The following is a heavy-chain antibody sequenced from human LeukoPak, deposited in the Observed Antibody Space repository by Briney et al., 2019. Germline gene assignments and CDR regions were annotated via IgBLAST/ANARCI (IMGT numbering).Heavy chain of an antibody. Sequence: SETLSLTCTVSGGSISSYYWSWIRKPPGKGLEWIGYIYYSGSTNYNPSLKSRVTISVDTSKNQFSLKLSSVTAADTAVYYCARDLVGAYYREGFDYWGQGTLVTVSS. V-gene: IGHV4-59*01. J-gene: IGHJ4*02. CDR3: ARDLVGAYYREGFDY. CDR1: GGSISSYY. CDR2: IYYSGST. D-gene: IGHD1-26*01.